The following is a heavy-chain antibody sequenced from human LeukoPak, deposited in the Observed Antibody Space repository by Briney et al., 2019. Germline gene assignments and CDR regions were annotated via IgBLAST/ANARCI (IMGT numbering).Heavy chain of an antibody. CDR1: GFTFNSYG. CDR2: ISGSGGST. Sequence: GGSLRLSCAASGFTFNSYGMHWVRQAPGKGLEWVSAISGSGGSTYYADSVEGRFTISRDNSKNTLYLQMNSLRAEDTAVYYCAKEICGQYGSGSYLPLQFDYWGQGTLVTVSS. D-gene: IGHD3-10*01. CDR3: AKEICGQYGSGSYLPLQFDY. V-gene: IGHV3-23*01. J-gene: IGHJ4*02.